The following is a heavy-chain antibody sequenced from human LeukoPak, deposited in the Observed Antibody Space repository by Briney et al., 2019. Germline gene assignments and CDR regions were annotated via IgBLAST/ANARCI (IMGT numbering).Heavy chain of an antibody. CDR1: GGSISSYY. J-gene: IGHJ4*02. V-gene: IGHV4-59*01. Sequence: SETLSLTCTVSGGSISSYYWSWIRQPPGKGLEWIGYIYYSGSTNYNPSLKSRVTISVDTSKNQFSLKLSSVTAADTAVYYCARVAAAGVFDYWGQGTLVTVSS. CDR2: IYYSGST. CDR3: ARVAAAGVFDY. D-gene: IGHD6-13*01.